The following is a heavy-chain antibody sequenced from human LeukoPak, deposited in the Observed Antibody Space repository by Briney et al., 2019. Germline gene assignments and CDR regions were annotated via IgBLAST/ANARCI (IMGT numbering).Heavy chain of an antibody. CDR2: IKQDGSDK. D-gene: IGHD4-11*01. CDR1: GFTFSSYW. Sequence: GGSLRLSCAASGFTFSSYWMSWVRQAPGKGLEWVANIKQDGSDKYYVDSVKGRFTISRDNAKNSLYLQMDSLRAADTAVYYCAREVTTVTTRSDYWGQGTLVTVSS. CDR3: AREVTTVTTRSDY. V-gene: IGHV3-7*01. J-gene: IGHJ4*02.